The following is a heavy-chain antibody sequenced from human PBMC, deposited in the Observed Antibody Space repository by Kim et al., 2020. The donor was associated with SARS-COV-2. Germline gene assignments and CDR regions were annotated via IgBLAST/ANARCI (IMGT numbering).Heavy chain of an antibody. D-gene: IGHD1-26*01. V-gene: IGHV4-4*02. Sequence: SLKSRVTISVDKSKNQFSLKLSSVTAADTAVYYCARVIVGATRGGNWFDPWGQGTLVTVSS. CDR3: ARVIVGATRGGNWFDP. J-gene: IGHJ5*02.